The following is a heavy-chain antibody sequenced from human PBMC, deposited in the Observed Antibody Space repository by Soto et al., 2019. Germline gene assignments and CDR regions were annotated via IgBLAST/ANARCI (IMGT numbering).Heavy chain of an antibody. CDR1: GGTFSSYT. CDR2: IIPILGIA. J-gene: IGHJ6*03. CDR3: ARGIKNYYYMDV. V-gene: IGHV1-69*02. Sequence: ASVKVSCKASGGTFSSYTISWVRQAPGQGLEWMGRIIPILGIANYAQKFQGRVTITADKSTSTAYMELSSLRSEETAVYYCARGIKNYYYMDVWGKGTTVTVSS.